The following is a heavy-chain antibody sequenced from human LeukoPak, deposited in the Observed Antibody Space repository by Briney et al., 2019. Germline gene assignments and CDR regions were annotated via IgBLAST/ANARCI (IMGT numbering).Heavy chain of an antibody. D-gene: IGHD3-22*01. Sequence: GGSLRLSCAASGFTFDDYTMHWVRQAPGKGLEWVSLISWDSDSIYYAESVKGRFRTSRDNSKNSLYLQMDSLGTEDTALHYRVRAHPISGDYYAPTYFDSWGQGTLVTVSS. CDR2: ISWDSDSI. CDR1: GFTFDDYT. CDR3: VRAHPISGDYYAPTYFDS. V-gene: IGHV3-43*01. J-gene: IGHJ4*02.